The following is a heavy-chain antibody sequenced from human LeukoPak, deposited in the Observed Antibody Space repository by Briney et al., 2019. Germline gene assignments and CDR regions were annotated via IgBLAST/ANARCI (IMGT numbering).Heavy chain of an antibody. CDR3: ARVRGGYYGGGSDY. V-gene: IGHV1-69*13. J-gene: IGHJ4*02. D-gene: IGHD4-23*01. Sequence: EASVKVSCKASGGTFSSYAISWVRQAPGQGLEWMGGIIPIFGTANYAQKFQGRVTITADESTSTAYMELSSLRSEDTAVYYCARVRGGYYGGGSDYWGQGTLVTVSS. CDR2: IIPIFGTA. CDR1: GGTFSSYA.